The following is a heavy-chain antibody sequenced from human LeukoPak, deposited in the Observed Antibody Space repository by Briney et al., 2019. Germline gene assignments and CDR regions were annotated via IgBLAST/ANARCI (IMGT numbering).Heavy chain of an antibody. J-gene: IGHJ4*02. CDR2: IYYSGST. D-gene: IGHD2-15*01. Sequence: SETLSLTCAVSGYSISSSNWWGWIRQPPGKGLEWIGYIYYSGSTYYNPPLKSRVTMSVDTSKNQFSLKLSSVTAVDTAVYYCARVGYCSGGSCSGFDYWGQGTLVTVSS. CDR3: ARVGYCSGGSCSGFDY. V-gene: IGHV4-28*01. CDR1: GYSISSSNW.